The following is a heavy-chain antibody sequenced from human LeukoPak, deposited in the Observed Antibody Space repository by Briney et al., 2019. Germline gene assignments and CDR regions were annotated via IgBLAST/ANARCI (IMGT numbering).Heavy chain of an antibody. Sequence: GGSLRLSCVASAFTFNNYWMHWVRQAPGKGLVWVSRIKGDGSSTNCTDPVRGRFTISRDNAKNTVYLQMKSLRTEDTAVYYCARGLPNYYGMDVWGQGTTVTVSS. V-gene: IGHV3-74*01. CDR2: IKGDGSST. CDR1: AFTFNNYW. J-gene: IGHJ6*02. CDR3: ARGLPNYYGMDV.